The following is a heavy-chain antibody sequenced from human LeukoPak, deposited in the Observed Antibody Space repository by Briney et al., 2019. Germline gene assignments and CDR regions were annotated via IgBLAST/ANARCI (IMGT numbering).Heavy chain of an antibody. V-gene: IGHV4-59*12. D-gene: IGHD4-17*01. CDR3: ARANDYGDPLPRYMDV. Sequence: PSETLSLTCTVSGGSISSYYWNWIRQPPGKGLEWIGYIYNSGSTNNNPSLKSRVTISVDTSKKQFSLKLSSVTAADTAVYYCARANDYGDPLPRYMDVWGKGTTVTVSS. J-gene: IGHJ6*03. CDR2: IYNSGST. CDR1: GGSISSYY.